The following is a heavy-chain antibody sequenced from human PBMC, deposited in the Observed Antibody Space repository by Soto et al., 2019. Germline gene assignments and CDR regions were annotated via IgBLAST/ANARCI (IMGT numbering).Heavy chain of an antibody. V-gene: IGHV3-33*01. CDR2: IWYDGSNK. J-gene: IGHJ4*02. CDR3: ARHMRRGYSYGSFDY. D-gene: IGHD5-18*01. CDR1: GFTFSSYG. Sequence: GGSLRLSCAASGFTFSSYGMHWVRQAPGKGLEWVAVIWYDGSNKYYADSVKGRFTISRDNSKNTLYLQMNSLRAEDTAVYYCARHMRRGYSYGSFDYWGQGTLVTVSS.